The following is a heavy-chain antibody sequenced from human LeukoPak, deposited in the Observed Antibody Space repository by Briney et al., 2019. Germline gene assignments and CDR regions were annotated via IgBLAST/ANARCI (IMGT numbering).Heavy chain of an antibody. CDR3: ARGLYGSGSYNYYYGMDV. D-gene: IGHD3-10*01. J-gene: IGHJ6*02. CDR2: ISNDGSNK. V-gene: IGHV3-30*03. CDR1: GFTFSSYG. Sequence: GGSLRLSCAASGFTFSSYGMHWVRQAPGKGLEWVAVISNDGSNKYYADSVKGRFTISRDNSKNTLYLQMNSLRAEDTAVYYCARGLYGSGSYNYYYGMDVWGQGTTVTVSS.